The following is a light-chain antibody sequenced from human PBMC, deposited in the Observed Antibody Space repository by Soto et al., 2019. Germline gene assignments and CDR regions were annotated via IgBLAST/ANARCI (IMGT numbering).Light chain of an antibody. Sequence: DIVMTQSPDSLAVSLGERATINCKSSQSVLYSSNNKNYLAWYQQKPGQPPKLLIYWASTRESGVPDRFSGSGSGTDFTLTSSSLQAEDVAVYYCQQYYSTPRTFGQGTKVEI. CDR3: QQYYSTPRT. CDR2: WAS. V-gene: IGKV4-1*01. J-gene: IGKJ1*01. CDR1: QSVLYSSNNKNY.